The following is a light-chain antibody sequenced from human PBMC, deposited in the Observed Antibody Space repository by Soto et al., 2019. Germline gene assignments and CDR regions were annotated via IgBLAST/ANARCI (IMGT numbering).Light chain of an antibody. CDR1: QDIIYY. V-gene: IGKV1-27*01. CDR2: SAS. Sequence: DIRMTQSPSSLSAFVGDTVTITCRASQDIIYYLAWYQQKPGKVPKLLIHSASTLHTGVQSRFSGSGSGTVFTLTSNNLQPEDVATYYGQKYNSAPNTFGQGSRLEIK. J-gene: IGKJ2*01. CDR3: QKYNSAPNT.